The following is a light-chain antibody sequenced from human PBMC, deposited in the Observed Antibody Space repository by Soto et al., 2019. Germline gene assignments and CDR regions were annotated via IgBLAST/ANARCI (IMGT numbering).Light chain of an antibody. CDR2: GNS. CDR3: QSYDSSLSAYV. Sequence: VLTQPPSVSGAPGQRVTISCTGSSSNIGAGYDVHWYQQLPGTAPKLLIYGNSNRPSGVPDRFSGSKSGTSASLAITGLQDEDEADYYCQSYDSSLSAYVFGTGTKVTVL. J-gene: IGLJ1*01. V-gene: IGLV1-40*01. CDR1: SSNIGAGYD.